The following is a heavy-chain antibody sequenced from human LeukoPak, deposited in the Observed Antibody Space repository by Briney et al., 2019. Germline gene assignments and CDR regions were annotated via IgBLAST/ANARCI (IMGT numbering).Heavy chain of an antibody. Sequence: GALRLSCAASGFTFSSYAMHWVRQAPGKGLEWVALIPYDGSNKYYADSVKGRFTVSRDNAKNSLYLQMNSLRAEDTALYYCAKEWFGELSRFDPWGQGTLVTVSS. CDR3: AKEWFGELSRFDP. D-gene: IGHD3-10*01. CDR2: IPYDGSNK. J-gene: IGHJ5*02. V-gene: IGHV3-30*04. CDR1: GFTFSSYA.